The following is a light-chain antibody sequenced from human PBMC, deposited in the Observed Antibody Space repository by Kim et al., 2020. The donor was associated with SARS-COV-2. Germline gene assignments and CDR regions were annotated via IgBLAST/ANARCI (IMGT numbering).Light chain of an antibody. CDR3: QQYGRSPLIT. CDR2: GAS. V-gene: IGKV3-20*01. Sequence: EVVLTQSPGTLSLSPGERATLSCRASQSVSSTYLAWYQQKVGQPPSLLIYGASSRATGVPDRFSGSGSETDFTLTISRVEPEDFAVYYCQQYGRSPLITFGQGTRLEIK. J-gene: IGKJ5*01. CDR1: QSVSSTY.